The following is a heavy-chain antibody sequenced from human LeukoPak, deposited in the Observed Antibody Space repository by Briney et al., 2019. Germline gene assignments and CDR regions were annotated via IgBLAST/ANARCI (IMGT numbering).Heavy chain of an antibody. D-gene: IGHD6-13*01. Sequence: AGGSLRLSCAASGFTFSSYGMHWVRQAPGKGLEWVAVISYDGSNKYYADSVKGRFTISRDNSKNTLYLQMNSLRAEDTAVYYCAKDFFSAAAGIVDYWGQGTLVTVSS. V-gene: IGHV3-30*18. CDR3: AKDFFSAAAGIVDY. CDR2: ISYDGSNK. J-gene: IGHJ4*02. CDR1: GFTFSSYG.